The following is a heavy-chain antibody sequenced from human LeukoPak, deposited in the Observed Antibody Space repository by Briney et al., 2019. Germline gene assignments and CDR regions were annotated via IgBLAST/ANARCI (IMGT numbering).Heavy chain of an antibody. V-gene: IGHV3-23*01. Sequence: GGSLRLPCVASGFPFSETAMTWVRQAPGKGLEWLSVITRGGSPYYADSVKGRFTISRDNARNTVYLQLNSLRNEDTALYYCAKEHLKYANDNRGSFDYWGQGTLVTVSS. J-gene: IGHJ4*02. CDR1: GFPFSETA. D-gene: IGHD3-22*01. CDR3: AKEHLKYANDNRGSFDY. CDR2: ITRGGSP.